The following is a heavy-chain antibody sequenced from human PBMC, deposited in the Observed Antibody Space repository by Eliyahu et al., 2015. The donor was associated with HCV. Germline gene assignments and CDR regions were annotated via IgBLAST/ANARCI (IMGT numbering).Heavy chain of an antibody. J-gene: IGHJ4*02. D-gene: IGHD6-19*01. CDR3: AREAAVAGVVLRYFDC. CDR2: IPHCVGT. V-gene: IGHV4-4*02. CDR1: GGSISNVNW. Sequence: QVQLQESGPGLVKPSGTLSLTCAVSGGSISNVNWLSWVRQPPGKGLEWIWGIPHCVGTPSTPSLKSRVTISVDKSKNQIFLKLTSVTAADTAVYYCAREAAVAGVVLRYFDCWGQGTLVTVSS.